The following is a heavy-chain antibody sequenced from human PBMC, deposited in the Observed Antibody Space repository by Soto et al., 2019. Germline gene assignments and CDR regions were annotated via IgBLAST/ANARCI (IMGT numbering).Heavy chain of an antibody. D-gene: IGHD5-12*01. CDR3: ARDEAWGGYDPKGGHFDD. Sequence: ASVKVSCKASGYTFTSYYMHWVRQAPGQGXEWMGIINPSGGSTSYAQKFQGRVTMTRDTSTSTVYMELSSLRSQDTAGYYCARDEAWGGYDPKGGHFDDWGQGTLVSVSS. CDR2: INPSGGST. V-gene: IGHV1-46*01. J-gene: IGHJ4*02. CDR1: GYTFTSYY.